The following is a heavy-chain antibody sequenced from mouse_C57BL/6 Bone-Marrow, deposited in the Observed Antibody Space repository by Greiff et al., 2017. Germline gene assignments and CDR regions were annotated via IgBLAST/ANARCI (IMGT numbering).Heavy chain of an antibody. CDR2: ISDGGSYT. CDR3: ASEISASLGDY. V-gene: IGHV5-4*01. CDR1: GFTFSSYA. J-gene: IGHJ2*01. D-gene: IGHD3-3*01. Sequence: EVQLVESGGGLVKPGGSLKLSCAASGFTFSSYAMSWVRQTPEKRLEWVATISDGGSYTYYPDNVKGRFTLSRDNAKNNLYLQMSHMKSEDTDMYYCASEISASLGDYWGQGTARTVSS.